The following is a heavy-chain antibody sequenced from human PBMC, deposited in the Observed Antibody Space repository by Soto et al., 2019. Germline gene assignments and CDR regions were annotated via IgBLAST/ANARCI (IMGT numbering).Heavy chain of an antibody. CDR1: GGSISSYY. CDR2: IYYSGST. J-gene: IGHJ5*02. Sequence: QVQLQESGPGLVKPSETLSLTCTVSGGSISSYYWSWIRQPPGKGLEWIGYIYYSGSTNYNPSLKSRVTLTVNTSKNQFSLKPSSVTAADTAVYYCARGEIVVVPAAMGLWFDPWGQGTLVTVSS. D-gene: IGHD2-2*01. V-gene: IGHV4-59*01. CDR3: ARGEIVVVPAAMGLWFDP.